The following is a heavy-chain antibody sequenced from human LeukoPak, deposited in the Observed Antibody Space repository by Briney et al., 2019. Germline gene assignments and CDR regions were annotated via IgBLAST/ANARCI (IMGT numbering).Heavy chain of an antibody. J-gene: IGHJ5*02. CDR3: ARDICGGDCYDNWFDP. D-gene: IGHD2-21*02. CDR2: INTYSGGT. Sequence: ALVKVSCKASGYIFTGYFIHWVRQAPGQGLEWMGRINTYSGGTNYAQKFQGRVTMTRDTSISTAYMELSRLRSDDTAVYYCARDICGGDCYDNWFDPWGQGTLVTVSS. CDR1: GYIFTGYF. V-gene: IGHV1-2*06.